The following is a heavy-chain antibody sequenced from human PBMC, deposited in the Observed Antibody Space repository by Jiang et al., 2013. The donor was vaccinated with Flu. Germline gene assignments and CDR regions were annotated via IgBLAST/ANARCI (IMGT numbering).Heavy chain of an antibody. V-gene: IGHV1-69*02. D-gene: IGHD4-23*01. Sequence: GAEVKKPGSSVKVFCKASGGTFSRYTINWVRQAPGQGLEWMGGITPFLGMPHYAQKFQGRVTITADESTNTAYMELSSLRSDDTALYYCADVLHDSDGDAYAFDMWGQGTMVTVSS. CDR3: ADVLHDSDGDAYAFDM. J-gene: IGHJ3*02. CDR2: ITPFLGMP. CDR1: GGTFSRYT.